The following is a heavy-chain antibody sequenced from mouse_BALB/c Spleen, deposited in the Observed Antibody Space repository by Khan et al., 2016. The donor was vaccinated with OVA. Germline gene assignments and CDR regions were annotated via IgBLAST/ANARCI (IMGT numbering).Heavy chain of an antibody. CDR2: INTHSGVP. V-gene: IGHV9-4*02. Sequence: QIQLVQSGPELKKPGETVRISCKASGYTFTTAGIQWVQKMPGKGLKWIGWINTHSGVPKYAEDFKGRFAFSLEISVNTAYLQITNLKNEDTVTYICARGWAAYYRNDGGAMEYWGQGTSVTVSS. CDR1: GYTFTTAG. D-gene: IGHD2-14*01. J-gene: IGHJ4*01. CDR3: ARGWAAYYRNDGGAMEY.